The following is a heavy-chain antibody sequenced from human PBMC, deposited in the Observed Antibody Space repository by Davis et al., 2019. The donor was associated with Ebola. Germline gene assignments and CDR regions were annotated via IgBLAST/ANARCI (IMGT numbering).Heavy chain of an antibody. Sequence: MPSETLSLTCTVSGGSISSYYWSWIRQPPGKGLEWIGYIYYSGSTNYNPSLKSRVTISVDTSKNQFSLKLSSVTAADTAVYYCARARRGYSYGTYYYYGMDVWGQGTTVTVSS. D-gene: IGHD5-18*01. CDR1: GGSISSYY. CDR3: ARARRGYSYGTYYYYGMDV. CDR2: IYYSGST. J-gene: IGHJ6*02. V-gene: IGHV4-59*12.